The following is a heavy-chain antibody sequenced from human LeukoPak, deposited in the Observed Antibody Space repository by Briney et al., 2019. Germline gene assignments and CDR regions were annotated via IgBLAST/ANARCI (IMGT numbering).Heavy chain of an antibody. CDR3: ARDMYGYSDY. CDR1: GYTFTSYA. CDR2: INAGNGNT. J-gene: IGHJ4*02. V-gene: IGHV1-3*01. D-gene: IGHD6-13*01. Sequence: ASVKVSCKASGYTFTSYAMHWVRQAPGQRLEWMGWINAGNGNTKYSLKFQGRVTITRDTSASTAYMELSSLRSEDTAVYYCARDMYGYSDYWGQGTLVTVSS.